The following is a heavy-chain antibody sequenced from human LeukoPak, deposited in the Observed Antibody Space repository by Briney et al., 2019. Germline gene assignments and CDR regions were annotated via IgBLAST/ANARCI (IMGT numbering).Heavy chain of an antibody. CDR1: GFTFSNAW. J-gene: IGHJ6*03. CDR3: TTGYSYGYIYYYYYMGV. Sequence: GGSLRLSCAASGFTFSNAWMSWVRQAPGKGLEWVGRIKSKTDGGTTDYAAPVKGRFTISRDDSINTMYLQMNSLKTEDTAVYYCTTGYSYGYIYYYYYMGVWGKGTTVTVSS. V-gene: IGHV3-15*01. CDR2: IKSKTDGGTT. D-gene: IGHD5-18*01.